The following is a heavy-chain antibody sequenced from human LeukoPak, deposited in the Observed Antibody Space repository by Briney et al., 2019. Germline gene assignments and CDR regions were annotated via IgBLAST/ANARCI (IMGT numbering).Heavy chain of an antibody. V-gene: IGHV3-23*01. CDR3: AKGSRITMIVVVRSSAFDI. J-gene: IGHJ3*02. D-gene: IGHD3-22*01. CDR2: ISGSGGST. CDR1: GFTFSSYA. Sequence: PGGSLRLSCAASGFTFSSYAMSWVRQAPGKGLEWVSAISGSGGSTYYADSVKGRFTISRDNSKNTLYLQMNSLRAEDTAVYYCAKGSRITMIVVVRSSAFDIWGQGTMVTVSS.